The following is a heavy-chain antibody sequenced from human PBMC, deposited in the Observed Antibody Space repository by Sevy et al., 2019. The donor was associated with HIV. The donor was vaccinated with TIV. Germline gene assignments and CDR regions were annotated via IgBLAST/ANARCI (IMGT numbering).Heavy chain of an antibody. Sequence: GGYLRLSCAASGFTFSSYAMSWVRQAPGKGLERVSTFSFGCGKINYADSVKGRFTISRVNSKNTLYLQMHSLRAEDTAVYYCAREGCSKPHDYWGQGTLVTVSS. J-gene: IGHJ4*02. CDR3: AREGCSKPHDY. CDR1: GFTFSSYA. V-gene: IGHV3-23*01. CDR2: FSFGCGKI. D-gene: IGHD3-10*02.